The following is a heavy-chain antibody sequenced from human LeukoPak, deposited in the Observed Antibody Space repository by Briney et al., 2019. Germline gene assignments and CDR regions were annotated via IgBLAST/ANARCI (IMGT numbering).Heavy chain of an antibody. CDR3: AGEKNGNEPFDY. Sequence: GSLRLSCAASGFTFSFYSMNWVRQPPGKGLEWIGEINHSGSTNYNPSLKSRVTISVDTSKNQFSLKLSSVTAADTAVYYCAGEKNGNEPFDYWGQGTLVTVSS. D-gene: IGHD4-23*01. CDR1: GFTFSFYS. V-gene: IGHV4-34*01. CDR2: INHSGST. J-gene: IGHJ4*02.